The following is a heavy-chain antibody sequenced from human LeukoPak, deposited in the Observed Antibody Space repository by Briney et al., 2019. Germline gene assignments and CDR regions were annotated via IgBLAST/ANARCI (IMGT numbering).Heavy chain of an antibody. Sequence: SETLSLTCTVSGYSISSGYYWGWIRQPSGKGLEWIGSIYHSGSTYYNPSLKSRVTISVDTSKNQFSLKLSSVTAADTAVYYCARGSPYYYDSSGYYKTDAFDIWGQGTMVTVSS. D-gene: IGHD3-22*01. CDR1: GYSISSGYY. CDR2: IYHSGST. J-gene: IGHJ3*02. CDR3: ARGSPYYYDSSGYYKTDAFDI. V-gene: IGHV4-38-2*02.